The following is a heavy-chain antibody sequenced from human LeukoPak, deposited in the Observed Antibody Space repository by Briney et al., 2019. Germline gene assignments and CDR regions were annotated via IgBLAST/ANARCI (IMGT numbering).Heavy chain of an antibody. CDR3: ARLPYYYDSSGPTSENADY. D-gene: IGHD3-22*01. V-gene: IGHV4-61*05. CDR1: GGSISSSSYY. J-gene: IGHJ4*02. Sequence: PSETLSLTCTVSGGSISSSSYYWGWIRQPPGKGLEWIGYIYYSGSTNYNPSLKSRVTISVDTSKNQFSLKLSSVTAADTAVYYCARLPYYYDSSGPTSENADYWGQGTLVTVSS. CDR2: IYYSGST.